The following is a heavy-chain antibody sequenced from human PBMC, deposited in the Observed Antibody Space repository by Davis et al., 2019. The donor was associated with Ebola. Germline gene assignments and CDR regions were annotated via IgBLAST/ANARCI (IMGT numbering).Heavy chain of an antibody. D-gene: IGHD3-10*01. CDR3: ARFSRGELENY. CDR2: IRQDGSEK. Sequence: GESLKISCAASGFTLSDYYMSWIRQAPGKGLEWVANIRQDGSEKQHVDSVKGRFTISRDNAKNSLYLQMNSLRVEDTGVYYCARFSRGELENYWGQGTLVTVSS. J-gene: IGHJ4*02. V-gene: IGHV3-7*01. CDR1: GFTLSDYY.